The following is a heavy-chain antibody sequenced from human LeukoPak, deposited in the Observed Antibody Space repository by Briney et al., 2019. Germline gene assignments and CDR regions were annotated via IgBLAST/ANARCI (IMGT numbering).Heavy chain of an antibody. CDR2: ISSSGSTI. Sequence: GGSPRLSCAASGFRFSDYYMSWIRQAPGKGLEWVSHISSSGSTIYYADSVKGRFTISRDNAKSSLYLQMNSLRAEDTAVYYCARCGGRGYSYGYPSYYYYMDVWGKGTTVTVSS. D-gene: IGHD5-18*01. V-gene: IGHV3-11*04. J-gene: IGHJ6*03. CDR3: ARCGGRGYSYGYPSYYYYMDV. CDR1: GFRFSDYY.